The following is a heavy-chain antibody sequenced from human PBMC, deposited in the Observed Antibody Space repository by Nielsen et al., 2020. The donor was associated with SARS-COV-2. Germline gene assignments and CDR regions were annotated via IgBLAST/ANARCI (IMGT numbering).Heavy chain of an antibody. V-gene: IGHV4-34*01. CDR1: GGSFSAYY. CDR2: INHNGIT. J-gene: IGHJ6*02. D-gene: IGHD5-18*01. CDR3: AAEAIQPWPLRYYYYGMDV. Sequence: SETLSLTCAVYGGSFSAYYWSWIRQPPGQGLEWIGEINHNGITNYNPSLKSRVTISVDTSKNQFSLKLSSVTAADTAVYYCAAEAIQPWPLRYYYYGMDVWGQGTTVTVSS.